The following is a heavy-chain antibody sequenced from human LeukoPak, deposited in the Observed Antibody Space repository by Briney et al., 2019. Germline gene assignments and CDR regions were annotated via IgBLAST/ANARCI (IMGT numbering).Heavy chain of an antibody. J-gene: IGHJ5*02. CDR3: ARQRLRKTTVGGDIYLDWFDP. D-gene: IGHD3-16*01. V-gene: IGHV4-39*01. CDR2: LYYSGSS. Sequence: SETLSLTCSVSGGCISSSDFYWGWIRQTPGKGLEWIGSLYYSGSSYYNPSLKSRVTISVDTSKNHFSLKMTSVTAADTAVYYRARQRLRKTTVGGDIYLDWFDPWGQGTLVTVSS. CDR1: GGCISSSDFY.